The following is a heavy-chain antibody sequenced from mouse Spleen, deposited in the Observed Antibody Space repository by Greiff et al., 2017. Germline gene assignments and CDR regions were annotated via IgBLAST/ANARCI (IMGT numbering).Heavy chain of an antibody. J-gene: IGHJ2*01. CDR3: ARDRYDVYFDY. CDR1: GFTFSSYY. V-gene: IGHV5-12-1*01. Sequence: EVQLVESGGGLVKLGGSLKLSCAASGFTFSSYYMSWVRQTPEKRLEWVATISSGGGSTYYPDSVKGRFTISRDNAKNTLYLQMSSLNSEDTAVYYCARDRYDVYFDYWGQGTTLTVSS. D-gene: IGHD2-14*01. CDR2: ISSGGGST.